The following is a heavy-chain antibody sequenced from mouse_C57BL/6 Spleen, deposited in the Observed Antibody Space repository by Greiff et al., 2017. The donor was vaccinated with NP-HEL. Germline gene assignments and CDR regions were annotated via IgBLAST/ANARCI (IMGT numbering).Heavy chain of an antibody. CDR1: GYAFSSSW. D-gene: IGHD2-12*01. Sequence: VQLQQSGPELVKPGASVKISCKASGYAFSSSWMNWVKQRPGKGLEWIGRIYPGDGDTNYNGKFKGKATLTADKSSSTAYMQLSSLTSEDSAVYDCARRDSDWTWFAYWGQGTLVTVAA. V-gene: IGHV1-82*01. CDR2: IYPGDGDT. J-gene: IGHJ3*01. CDR3: ARRDSDWTWFAY.